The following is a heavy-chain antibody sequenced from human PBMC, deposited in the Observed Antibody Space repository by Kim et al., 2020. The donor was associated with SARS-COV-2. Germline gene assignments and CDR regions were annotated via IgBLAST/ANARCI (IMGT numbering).Heavy chain of an antibody. Sequence: SETLSLTCTVSGGSISGYYWSWIRQPPGKRLEWIGYIYSDGTTSYNPSLKSRVSMSVDTSSDQLSLKLASVTAADTAMYYCARHRVSTWVRWGQGILVTVSS. CDR3: ARHRVSTWVR. J-gene: IGHJ4*02. CDR1: GGSISGYY. CDR2: IYSDGTT. D-gene: IGHD3-16*01. V-gene: IGHV4-59*08.